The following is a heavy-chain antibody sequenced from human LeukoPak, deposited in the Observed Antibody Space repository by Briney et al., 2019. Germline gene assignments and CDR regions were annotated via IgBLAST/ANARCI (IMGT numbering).Heavy chain of an antibody. CDR1: GGSITSSSYY. Sequence: SETLSLTCTVSGGSITSSSYYWGWIRQPPGKGLEWIGNIYTSGSTNYNPSLKSRVTMSVDTSKNQFSLKLSSVTAADTAVYYCARDALDYDCSSTSCYGGVDIWGQGTMVTVSS. CDR2: IYTSGST. V-gene: IGHV4-39*07. J-gene: IGHJ3*02. D-gene: IGHD2-2*01. CDR3: ARDALDYDCSSTSCYGGVDI.